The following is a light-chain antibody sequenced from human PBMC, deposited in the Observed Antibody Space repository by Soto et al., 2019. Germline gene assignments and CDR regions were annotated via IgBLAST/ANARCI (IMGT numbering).Light chain of an antibody. J-gene: IGLJ1*01. CDR2: HVT. CDR1: SSDVGAYNY. Sequence: QSALTQPASVSGSLGQSITISCSGTSSDVGAYNYVSRYQQYPGKAPKLMIYHVTDRPSGVSNRFSGSKSGDTASLTISGLQAEDEADYYCCSYTTSNTFVFGTGTKSPS. CDR3: CSYTTSNTFV. V-gene: IGLV2-14*01.